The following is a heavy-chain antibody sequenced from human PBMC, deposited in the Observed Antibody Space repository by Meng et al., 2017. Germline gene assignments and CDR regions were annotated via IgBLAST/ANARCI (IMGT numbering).Heavy chain of an antibody. CDR3: AREGTGYCGGGSCFSFDY. V-gene: IGHV1-46*01. D-gene: IGHD2-15*01. J-gene: IGHJ4*02. Sequence: QWQLVTSGAEVKKPGASVKVSCKASGYTFTSYYMHWVRQAPGQGLEWMGIINPSGGSTSYAQKFQGRVTMTRDTSTSTVYMELSSLRSEDTAVYYCAREGTGYCGGGSCFSFDYWGQGSLVTVSS. CDR1: GYTFTSYY. CDR2: INPSGGST.